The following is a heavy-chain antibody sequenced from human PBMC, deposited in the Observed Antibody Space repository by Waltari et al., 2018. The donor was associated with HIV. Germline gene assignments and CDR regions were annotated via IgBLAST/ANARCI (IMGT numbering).Heavy chain of an antibody. CDR1: GFTFSNAW. D-gene: IGHD3-16*01. CDR2: IKSKTDGGTT. J-gene: IGHJ4*02. Sequence: EVQLVESGGGLVKPGGSLRLSCAASGFTFSNAWMSWVRQAPGKGLEWVGRIKSKTDGGTTDDAAPVKGRLAISRDDSKNTLYLQMNSRKTEDTAVYYCTTGAVSLREFWILGVGLGLWILFDYWGQGTLVTVSS. CDR3: TTGAVSLREFWILGVGLGLWILFDY. V-gene: IGHV3-15*01.